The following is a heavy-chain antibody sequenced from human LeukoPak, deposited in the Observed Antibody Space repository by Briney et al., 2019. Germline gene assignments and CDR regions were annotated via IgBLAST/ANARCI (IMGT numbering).Heavy chain of an antibody. J-gene: IGHJ6*03. Sequence: GASVKVSCKASGYTFTSNGIYWVRQAPGQGLEWMGWVSPHSGDTSYAQKFQDRATMTADTSTSTAYMELRSLRSDDTAVYYCAREIVAGRGYYSYYMTSGAAGPRSPSP. V-gene: IGHV1-18*01. CDR3: AREIVAGRGYYSYYMTS. D-gene: IGHD3-22*01. CDR1: GYTFTSNG. CDR2: VSPHSGDT.